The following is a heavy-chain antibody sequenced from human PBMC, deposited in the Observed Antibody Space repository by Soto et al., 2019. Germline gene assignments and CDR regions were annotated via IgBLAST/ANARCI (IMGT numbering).Heavy chain of an antibody. CDR3: ARGDTPMITGMDSFDI. CDR1: GGTVSRYW. J-gene: IGHJ3*02. Sequence: GGSLRLSCAACGGTVSRYWMNWVRQAPGKGLEWVANIKQDGTEKNYVDSVKGRFTISRDNARNSLYLQMDSLRAEDTAVYFCARGDTPMITGMDSFDIWGQGTMVTVSS. V-gene: IGHV3-7*01. D-gene: IGHD5-18*01. CDR2: IKQDGTEK.